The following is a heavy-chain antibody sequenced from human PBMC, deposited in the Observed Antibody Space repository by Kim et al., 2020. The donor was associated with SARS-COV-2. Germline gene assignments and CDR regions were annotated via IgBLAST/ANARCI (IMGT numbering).Heavy chain of an antibody. CDR3: TRDAWKVFPECH. D-gene: IGHD1-1*01. Sequence: ASVKVSCTASGYTFRNYGIDWVRQAPGQGFEWMGSITPYSEHTNYAQQFQGRVVMTIDTSTNTVYMELKSLRSDDTAVYFCTRDAWKVFPECHWGQGTLVTVPT. J-gene: IGHJ1*01. V-gene: IGHV1-18*01. CDR2: ITPYSEHT. CDR1: GYTFRNYG.